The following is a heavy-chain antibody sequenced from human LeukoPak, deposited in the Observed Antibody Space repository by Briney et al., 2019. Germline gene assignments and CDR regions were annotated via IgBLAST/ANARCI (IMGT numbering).Heavy chain of an antibody. CDR3: ARPAGYSSSWAPE. J-gene: IGHJ4*02. V-gene: IGHV3-7*03. D-gene: IGHD6-13*01. Sequence: ETLSLTCTVSGGSISSYYWSWVRQAPGKGLEWVANIKQDGSEKYYVDSVKGRFTISRDNAKNSLYLQMNSLRVEDTAVYYCARPAGYSSSWAPEWGQGTLVTVSS. CDR2: IKQDGSEK. CDR1: GGSISSYY.